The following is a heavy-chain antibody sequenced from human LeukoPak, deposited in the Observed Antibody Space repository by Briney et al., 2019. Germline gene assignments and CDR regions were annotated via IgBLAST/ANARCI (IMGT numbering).Heavy chain of an antibody. CDR2: IYYSGTT. Sequence: PETLSLTCAVSGGSISSGDYFWSWIRQPPGKGLEWIGYIYYSGTTNYNPSLKSRVTISVDTSKNQFSLKLSSVTAADTAVYYCARIKRLGSYCNSTSCYPYGYFDYWGQGTLVTVSS. CDR3: ARIKRLGSYCNSTSCYPYGYFDY. D-gene: IGHD2/OR15-2a*01. V-gene: IGHV4-61*08. CDR1: GGSISSGDYF. J-gene: IGHJ4*02.